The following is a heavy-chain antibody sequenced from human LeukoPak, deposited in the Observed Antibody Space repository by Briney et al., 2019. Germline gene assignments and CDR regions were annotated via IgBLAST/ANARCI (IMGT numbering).Heavy chain of an antibody. Sequence: KPSETLSLTCTVSRGSISGSIRSYYWNWLRQPPGKGLEWIGYISSSGSVNDNPSLRSRVTISVDTSKNQFFLSLSSVSAADTAVYYCARIPLGYSGAYYFDYWGQGTLVTVSP. D-gene: IGHD5-12*01. V-gene: IGHV4-4*09. CDR3: ARIPLGYSGAYYFDY. CDR1: RGSISGSIRSYY. CDR2: ISSSGSV. J-gene: IGHJ4*02.